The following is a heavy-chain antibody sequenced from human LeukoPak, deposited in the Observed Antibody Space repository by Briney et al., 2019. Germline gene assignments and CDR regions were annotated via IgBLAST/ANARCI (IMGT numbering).Heavy chain of an antibody. CDR3: ARRKYSGSYYGYQLWAFDI. Sequence: SSETLSLTCAVYGGSFSGYYWSWIRQPPGKGLEWIGEINHSGSTNYNPSLKSRVTTSVDTSKNQFSLKLSSVTAADTAVYYCARRKYSGSYYGYQLWAFDIWGQGTMVTVSS. V-gene: IGHV4-34*01. CDR1: GGSFSGYY. D-gene: IGHD1-26*01. CDR2: INHSGST. J-gene: IGHJ3*02.